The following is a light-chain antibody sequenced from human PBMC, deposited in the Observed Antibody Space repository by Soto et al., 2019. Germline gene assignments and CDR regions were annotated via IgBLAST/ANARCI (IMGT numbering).Light chain of an antibody. CDR2: GSS. Sequence: EVVLTQSPGTLSLSPGERATLSCRASQSVSNKYLAWYQQKPGQAHRLIIFGSSDRATAIPARFSGSGSGTDFILTISRLEPADVAVYYCQQYGSSPPYTFGQGTKLEIK. CDR3: QQYGSSPPYT. CDR1: QSVSNKY. V-gene: IGKV3-20*01. J-gene: IGKJ2*01.